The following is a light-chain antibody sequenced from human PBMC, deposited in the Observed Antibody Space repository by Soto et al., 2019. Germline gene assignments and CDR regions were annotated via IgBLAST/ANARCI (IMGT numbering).Light chain of an antibody. V-gene: IGKV1-27*01. J-gene: IGKJ3*01. Sequence: DIQMTQSPSSLSASVGDRVTITCRASQGISNYLAWYQQKPWKVPKLLIYAAFTLQSGVPSRFSGSGSGTEFTLPICGLQPEDVATYDCQKYNCAPSYTFGPGTKVDIK. CDR3: QKYNCAPSYT. CDR1: QGISNY. CDR2: AAF.